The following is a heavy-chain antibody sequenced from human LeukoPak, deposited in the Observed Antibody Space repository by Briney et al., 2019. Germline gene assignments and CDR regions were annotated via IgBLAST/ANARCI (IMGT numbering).Heavy chain of an antibody. J-gene: IGHJ4*02. Sequence: NASETLSLTCTVSGGSISSSSYYWGWIRQPPGKGLEWIGSIYYSGSTYYNPSLKSRVTISVDTSKNQFSLKLSSVTAADTAVYYCAASYSSSWTRYYLDYWGQGTLVTVSS. CDR1: GGSISSSSYY. CDR2: IYYSGST. V-gene: IGHV4-39*07. CDR3: AASYSSSWTRYYLDY. D-gene: IGHD6-13*01.